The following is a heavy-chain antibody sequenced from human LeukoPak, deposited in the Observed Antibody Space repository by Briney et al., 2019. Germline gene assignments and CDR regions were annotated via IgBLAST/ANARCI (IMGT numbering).Heavy chain of an antibody. CDR3: AREAVTRNYFDY. V-gene: IGHV3-23*01. D-gene: IGHD4-17*01. Sequence: KPGGSLRLSCAASGFTFSSYAMSGVRQAPGKGLEWVSAISGSDSTKYADSVKGRFTISRDNSKNTLYLQMNSLRAEDTAVYYCAREAVTRNYFDYWGQGTLVTVSS. CDR2: ISGSDST. CDR1: GFTFSSYA. J-gene: IGHJ4*02.